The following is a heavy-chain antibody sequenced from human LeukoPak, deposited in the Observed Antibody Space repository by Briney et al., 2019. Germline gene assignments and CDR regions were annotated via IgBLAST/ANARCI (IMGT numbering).Heavy chain of an antibody. J-gene: IGHJ4*02. CDR3: ARGRVTIFGVVINTYFGY. CDR1: GGSFSGYF. Sequence: PSETLSLTCAVYGGSFSGYFWSWIRQPPGKGLEWIGVINHSGSTNYNPSLKSRVTISVDTSKNQFSLKLSSVTAADTAVYYCARGRVTIFGVVINTYFGYWGQGTLVTVSS. CDR2: INHSGST. V-gene: IGHV4-34*01. D-gene: IGHD3-3*01.